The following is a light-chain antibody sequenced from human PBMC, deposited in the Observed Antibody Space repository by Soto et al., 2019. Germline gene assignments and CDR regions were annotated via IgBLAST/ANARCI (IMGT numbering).Light chain of an antibody. Sequence: DIQMTQSPSSLSASAGDRVTITCRASQDISNYLAWYQHRPGKAPKLLIYAASTLQSGVPSRFSGSGSGTDFALTISSLLPEDVATYYCQNLDSAAFTFGPGTKVDIK. CDR1: QDISNY. J-gene: IGKJ3*01. CDR3: QNLDSAAFT. V-gene: IGKV1-27*01. CDR2: AAS.